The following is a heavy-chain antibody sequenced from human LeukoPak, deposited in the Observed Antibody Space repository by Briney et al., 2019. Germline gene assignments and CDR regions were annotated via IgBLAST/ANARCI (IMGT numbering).Heavy chain of an antibody. Sequence: PSETLSLTCTVSGGSISSYYWSWIRQPPGKGLEWIGYIYYSGSTNYNPSLKSRVTISVDTSKNQFSLKLSSVTAADTAVYYCARVGSGSGVFDYWGQGTLVTVSS. V-gene: IGHV4-59*01. CDR3: ARVGSGSGVFDY. J-gene: IGHJ4*02. CDR1: GGSISSYY. D-gene: IGHD3-10*01. CDR2: IYYSGST.